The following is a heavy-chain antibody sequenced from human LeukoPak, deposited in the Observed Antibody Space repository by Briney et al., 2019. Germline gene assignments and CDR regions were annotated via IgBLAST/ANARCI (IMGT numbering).Heavy chain of an antibody. Sequence: KPSQTLSLTCAVSGGSISSGGYSWSWIRQPPGKGLEWIGEINHSGSTNYNPSLKSRVTISVDTSKNQFSLKLSSVTAADTAVYYCARAGLTVTTHYVDYWGQGTLVTVSS. CDR3: ARAGLTVTTHYVDY. V-gene: IGHV4-30-2*01. D-gene: IGHD4-17*01. CDR2: INHSGST. CDR1: GGSISSGGYS. J-gene: IGHJ4*02.